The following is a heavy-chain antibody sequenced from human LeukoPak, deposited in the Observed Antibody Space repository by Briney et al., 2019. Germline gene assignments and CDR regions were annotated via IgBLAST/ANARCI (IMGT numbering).Heavy chain of an antibody. CDR2: IQYDGNNE. CDR1: GFTFSTYG. J-gene: IGHJ4*02. V-gene: IGHV3-30*02. D-gene: IGHD2-2*01. CDR3: AKESGNGLRTVVPADYYFDF. Sequence: GGSLKLSCAASGFTFSTYGMHWVRQAPGKGLEWVTVIQYDGNNEYYIDSVKGRFTISRDNSKNTLYLQMNSLRVDNTAVYYCAKESGNGLRTVVPADYYFDFWGQGTLATVSS.